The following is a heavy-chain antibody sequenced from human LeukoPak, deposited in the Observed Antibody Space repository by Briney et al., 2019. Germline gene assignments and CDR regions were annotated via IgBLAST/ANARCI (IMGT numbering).Heavy chain of an antibody. Sequence: SETLSLTCAVYGGSFSGYYWSWIRQPPGKGLEWIGEINHSGSTNYNPSLKSRVTISVDTSKNQFSLKLSSVTAADTAVYYCARDRAYGGYWPFDYWGQGTLVTVSS. CDR2: INHSGST. CDR3: ARDRAYGGYWPFDY. V-gene: IGHV4-34*01. D-gene: IGHD4-17*01. CDR1: GGSFSGYY. J-gene: IGHJ4*02.